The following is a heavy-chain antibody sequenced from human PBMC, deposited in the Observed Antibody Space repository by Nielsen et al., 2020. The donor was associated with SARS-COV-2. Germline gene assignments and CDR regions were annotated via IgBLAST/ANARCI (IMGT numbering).Heavy chain of an antibody. V-gene: IGHV3-30*18. CDR2: ISYDRSNI. CDR3: AKAGVMITFGGDVDYFES. CDR1: GFTFSNYG. J-gene: IGHJ4*02. Sequence: GESLKISCAASGFTFSNYGMHWVRQAPGKGLEWVAAISYDRSNIYYADSVKGRFTISRDSSRNTLNLHMNSLRSEDTAVYYCAKAGVMITFGGDVDYFESWGQGTLVTVSS. D-gene: IGHD3-16*01.